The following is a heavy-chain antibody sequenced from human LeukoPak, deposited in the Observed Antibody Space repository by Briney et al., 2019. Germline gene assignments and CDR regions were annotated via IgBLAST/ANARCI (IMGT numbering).Heavy chain of an antibody. CDR3: ARASGSGSLPGYFDL. V-gene: IGHV3-30-3*01. CDR1: GFTFSNYA. D-gene: IGHD3-10*01. Sequence: GGSLRLSCAASGFTFSNYAIHWVRQPPGKGLEWLAVMSYDGNNKYYADSVKGRFTISRDSSKNTLYLQMNSLTTEDTAVYYCARASGSGSLPGYFDLWGRGTLVTVSS. CDR2: MSYDGNNK. J-gene: IGHJ2*01.